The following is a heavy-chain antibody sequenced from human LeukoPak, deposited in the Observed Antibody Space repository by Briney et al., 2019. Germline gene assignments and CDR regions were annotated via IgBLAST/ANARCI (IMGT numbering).Heavy chain of an antibody. V-gene: IGHV3-21*06. CDR2: INWGSNHI. CDR3: ARDNSGWSRDY. J-gene: IGHJ4*02. CDR1: GFTFSSYS. D-gene: IGHD6-19*01. Sequence: PGRSLRLSCAASGFTFSSYSMSWVRQAPGKGLEWVSSINWGSNHIYYADAVQGRFTISRDNAKNSLYLQMNSLRAEDTAIYYCARDNSGWSRDYWGQGTLVTVSS.